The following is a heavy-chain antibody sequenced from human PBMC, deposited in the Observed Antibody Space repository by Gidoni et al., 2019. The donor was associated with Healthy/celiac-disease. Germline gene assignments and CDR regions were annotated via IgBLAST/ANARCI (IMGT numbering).Heavy chain of an antibody. CDR3: ARDPVGITIFGVVITYGMDV. D-gene: IGHD3-3*01. CDR2: ISAYNGNT. CDR1: GYTFTSYG. Sequence: QVQLVQSGAEVKKPGASVKVSCKASGYTFTSYGISWMRQAPGQGLEWMGWISAYNGNTNYAQKLQGRVTMTTDTSTSTAYMELRSLRSDDTAVYYCARDPVGITIFGVVITYGMDVWGQGTTVTVSS. V-gene: IGHV1-18*04. J-gene: IGHJ6*02.